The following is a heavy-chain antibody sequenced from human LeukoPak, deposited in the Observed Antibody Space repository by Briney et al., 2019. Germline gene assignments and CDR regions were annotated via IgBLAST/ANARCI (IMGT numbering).Heavy chain of an antibody. CDR3: AKDHIVVVVAATPMIDY. J-gene: IGHJ4*02. CDR2: MSYDGSNK. Sequence: PGGSLRLSCAASGFTFSSYGMHWVRQAPGKGLEWVAVMSYDGSNKYYADSVKGRFTISRDNSKNTLYLQMNSLRAEDTAVYYCAKDHIVVVVAATPMIDYWGQGTLVTVSS. CDR1: GFTFSSYG. D-gene: IGHD2-15*01. V-gene: IGHV3-30*18.